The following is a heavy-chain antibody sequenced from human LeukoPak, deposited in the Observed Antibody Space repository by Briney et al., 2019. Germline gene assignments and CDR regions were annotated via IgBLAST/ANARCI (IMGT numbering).Heavy chain of an antibody. CDR1: GFTVSSNY. D-gene: IGHD6-19*01. CDR2: IYSGGST. Sequence: GGSPRLSCAASGFTVSSNYMSWVRQAPGKGLEWVSVIYSGGSTYYADSVKGRFTISRDNSKNTLYLQMNSLRAEDTAVYYCARGFIAVANNWFDPWGQGTLVTVSS. CDR3: ARGFIAVANNWFDP. V-gene: IGHV3-66*01. J-gene: IGHJ5*02.